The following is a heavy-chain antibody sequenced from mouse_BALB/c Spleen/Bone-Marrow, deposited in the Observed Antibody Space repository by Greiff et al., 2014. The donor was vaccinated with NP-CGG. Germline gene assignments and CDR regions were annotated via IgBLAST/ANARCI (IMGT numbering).Heavy chain of an antibody. D-gene: IGHD2-1*01. CDR3: AIYYGNYYAMDY. J-gene: IGHJ4*01. V-gene: IGHV14-3*02. Sequence: EVQVVESGAELVKPGASVKLSCTASGFNIKETYMHWVKQRPEQGLEWIGRIDPANGNTKYDPKFQGKATITADTSSNTAYLQLSSLTSEDTAVYYCAIYYGNYYAMDYWGQGTSVTVSS. CDR1: GFNIKETY. CDR2: IDPANGNT.